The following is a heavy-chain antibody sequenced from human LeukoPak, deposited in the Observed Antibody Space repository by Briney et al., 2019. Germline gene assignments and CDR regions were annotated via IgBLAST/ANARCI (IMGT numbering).Heavy chain of an antibody. V-gene: IGHV3-23*01. CDR3: AKDAHFSYHRGYSYGFDY. CDR1: GFTFSSYG. J-gene: IGHJ4*02. CDR2: ISGSGGST. D-gene: IGHD5-18*01. Sequence: GGSLRLSCAASGFTFSSYGMSWVRQAPGKGLEWVSAISGSGGSTYYADSVKGRFTISRDNSKNTLYLQMNSLRAEDTAVYYCAKDAHFSYHRGYSYGFDYWGQGTLVTVSS.